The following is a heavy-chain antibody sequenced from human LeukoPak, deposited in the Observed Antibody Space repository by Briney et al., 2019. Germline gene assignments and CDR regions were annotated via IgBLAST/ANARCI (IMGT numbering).Heavy chain of an antibody. CDR1: GGTFSSYA. J-gene: IGHJ4*02. D-gene: IGHD1-26*01. V-gene: IGHV1-69*04. CDR3: ARDPGPSGTDLMRFSY. Sequence: GSSVKVSCKASGGTFSSYAISWVRQAPGQGLEWMGRIIPILGIANYAQKFQGRVTITADKSTSTAYMELSSLRSEDTAVYYCARDPGPSGTDLMRFSYWGQGTLVTVSS. CDR2: IIPILGIA.